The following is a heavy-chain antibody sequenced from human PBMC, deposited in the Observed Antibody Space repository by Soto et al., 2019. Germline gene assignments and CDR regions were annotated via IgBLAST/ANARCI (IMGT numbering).Heavy chain of an antibody. CDR2: IKQDGSEK. Sequence: PGGSLRLSCAASGFTFSSYWMSWVRQAPGKGLEWVANIKQDGSEKYYVDSVKGRFTISRDNAKNSLYLQMNSLRAEDTAVYYCARLPGITGTTYWSYYYYYGMDVWGQGTTLTVS. CDR3: ARLPGITGTTYWSYYYYYGMDV. J-gene: IGHJ6*02. CDR1: GFTFSSYW. V-gene: IGHV3-7*03. D-gene: IGHD1-7*01.